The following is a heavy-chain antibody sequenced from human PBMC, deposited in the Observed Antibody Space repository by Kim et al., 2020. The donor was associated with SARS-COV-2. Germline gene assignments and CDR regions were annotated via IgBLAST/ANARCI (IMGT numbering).Heavy chain of an antibody. CDR1: GFTFSSYA. CDR2: IYRADSGT. D-gene: IGHD5-12*01. Sequence: GGSLRLSCAASGFTFSSYAMSWVRQAPGKGLEWVSVIYRADSGTYYADSVKGRFTISRDNSKNTLYLQMNSLRAEDTAVYYCAKAGDGYNYYYYYGMDVWGQGTTVTVSS. CDR3: AKAGDGYNYYYYYGMDV. V-gene: IGHV3-23*03. J-gene: IGHJ6*02.